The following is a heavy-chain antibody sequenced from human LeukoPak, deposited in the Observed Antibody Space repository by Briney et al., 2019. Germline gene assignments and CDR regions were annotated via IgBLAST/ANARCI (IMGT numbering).Heavy chain of an antibody. D-gene: IGHD3-22*01. CDR1: GGSISSSSYY. CDR3: ARGVSDSTKNGGTYYYYYYMDV. CDR2: IYYSGST. J-gene: IGHJ6*03. V-gene: IGHV4-39*07. Sequence: SETLSLTCTVSGGSISSSSYYWGWIRQPPGKGLEWIGSIYYSGSTYYNPSLKSRVTISVDTSKNQFSLKLSSVTAADTAVYYCARGVSDSTKNGGTYYYYYYMDVWGKGTTVTVSS.